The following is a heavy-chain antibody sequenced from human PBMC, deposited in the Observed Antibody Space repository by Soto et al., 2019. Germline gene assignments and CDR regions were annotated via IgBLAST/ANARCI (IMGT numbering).Heavy chain of an antibody. CDR2: ISAYNGNT. CDR1: GYSFTSYW. CDR3: ARNPNYYDRSGYYVWFDT. D-gene: IGHD3-22*01. J-gene: IGHJ5*02. Sequence: KISCKASGYSFTSYWISWVRQAPGQGLEWMGWISAYNGNTNYAQKLQGRVTMTTDTSTSTAYMELSSLRSEDTAVYYCARNPNYYDRSGYYVWFDTWGQGTLVTVSS. V-gene: IGHV1-18*04.